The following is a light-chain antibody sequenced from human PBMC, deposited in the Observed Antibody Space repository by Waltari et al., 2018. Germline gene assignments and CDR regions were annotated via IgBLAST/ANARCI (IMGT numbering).Light chain of an antibody. J-gene: IGKJ1*01. Sequence: EIVLTQSPGTLSLSQGERATLSCRASQSVRSSYVAWYQMKPGQAPRLLIHSASSRAIGIPDRFIGSGSGTDFTLSISRLEPEDSAVYYCQQYGSSTGTFGQGTKVEIK. CDR3: QQYGSSTGT. V-gene: IGKV3-20*01. CDR1: QSVRSSY. CDR2: SAS.